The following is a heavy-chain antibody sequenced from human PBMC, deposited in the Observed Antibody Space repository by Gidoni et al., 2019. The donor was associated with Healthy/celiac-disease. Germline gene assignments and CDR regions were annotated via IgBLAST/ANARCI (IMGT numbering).Heavy chain of an antibody. V-gene: IGHV3-33*01. CDR3: ARDPIAVAAYFDY. CDR2: IWYDGSNK. CDR1: GFPLSSYG. D-gene: IGHD6-19*01. J-gene: IGHJ4*02. Sequence: QVPLVESGGGVVRPGRSLRLYCAASGFPLSSYGMHWVRQAPGKGLEGVAVIWYDGSNKYYADSVKGRFTISRDNSKNTLYLQMNSLRAEDTAVYYCARDPIAVAAYFDYWGQGTLVTVSS.